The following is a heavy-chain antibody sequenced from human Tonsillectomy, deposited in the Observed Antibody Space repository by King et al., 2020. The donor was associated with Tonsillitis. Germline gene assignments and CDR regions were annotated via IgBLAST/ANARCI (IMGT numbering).Heavy chain of an antibody. CDR3: ARDQGGYYDSSGYRGGNWFDP. Sequence: DVQLVESGGGLVQPGGSLRLSCAASGFTFSSYWMSWVRQAPGKGLEGVANIKQDGSEKYYVDSVKGRFTISRDNAKNSLYLQMNSLRAEDTAVYYCARDQGGYYDSSGYRGGNWFDPWGQGTLVTVSS. CDR2: IKQDGSEK. V-gene: IGHV3-7*01. D-gene: IGHD3-22*01. CDR1: GFTFSSYW. J-gene: IGHJ5*02.